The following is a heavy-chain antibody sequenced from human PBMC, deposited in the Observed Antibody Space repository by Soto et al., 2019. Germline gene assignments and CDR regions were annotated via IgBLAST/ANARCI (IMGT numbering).Heavy chain of an antibody. Sequence: PSETLSLTCTVSGGSINGYYWSWIRQPPGRGLEWIGYISHSGGTNYSPSLKSRVTISLDTSENQLSLKLSSVTAADTAVYYCTRDRHAGYDYWGQGKLVTVSS. D-gene: IGHD6-13*01. V-gene: IGHV4-59*01. J-gene: IGHJ4*02. CDR2: ISHSGGT. CDR3: TRDRHAGYDY. CDR1: GGSINGYY.